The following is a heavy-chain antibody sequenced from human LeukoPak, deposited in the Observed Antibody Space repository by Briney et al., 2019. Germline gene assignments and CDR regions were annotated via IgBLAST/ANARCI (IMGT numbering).Heavy chain of an antibody. CDR2: ISYDGSNK. CDR1: GFTFSSYA. J-gene: IGHJ4*02. D-gene: IGHD3-10*01. V-gene: IGHV3-30-3*01. CDR3: ARGGLLWFPPLNY. Sequence: RPGGSLRLSCAASGFTFSSYAMHWVRQAPGKGLEWVAVISYDGSNKYYADSVKGRFTISRDNSKNTLYLQMNSLRAEDTAVYYCARGGLLWFPPLNYWGQGTLVTVSS.